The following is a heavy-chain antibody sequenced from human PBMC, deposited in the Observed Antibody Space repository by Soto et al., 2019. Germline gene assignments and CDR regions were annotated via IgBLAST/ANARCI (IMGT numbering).Heavy chain of an antibody. CDR3: AIGYLLAAAGVPYYYYYVDV. CDR2: INAGNGNT. V-gene: IGHV1-3*01. J-gene: IGHJ6*03. D-gene: IGHD6-13*01. Sequence: ASVKVSCKASGYTFTSYAMHWVRQAPGQRLEWMGWINAGNGNTKYSQKFQGRVTITKDTSASTAYMELSSLRSEDTAVYYCAIGYLLAAAGVPYYYYYVDVWGKRTTVTV. CDR1: GYTFTSYA.